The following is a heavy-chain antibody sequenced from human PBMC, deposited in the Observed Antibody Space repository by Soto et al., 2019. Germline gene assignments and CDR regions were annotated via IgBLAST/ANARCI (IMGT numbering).Heavy chain of an antibody. CDR1: GFTFSSYA. V-gene: IGHV3-23*01. CDR2: ISGSDGST. CDR3: AKDLSSGWPYFDY. Sequence: GGSLTLSCAASGFTFSSYAMSWGRQAPGQGLEWVSAISGSDGSTYYSDSVKGRFTISRDNPKNTLYLQMNSLRAEDKAVYYCAKDLSSGWPYFDYWGQGTLVTVSS. J-gene: IGHJ4*02. D-gene: IGHD6-19*01.